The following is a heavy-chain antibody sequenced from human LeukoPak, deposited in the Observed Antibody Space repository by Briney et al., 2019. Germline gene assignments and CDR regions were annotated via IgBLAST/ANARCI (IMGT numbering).Heavy chain of an antibody. V-gene: IGHV3-15*07. CDR1: SITFTKAW. J-gene: IGHJ4*02. CDR3: ATSITTPGAFDI. Sequence: GGSLRLSCVASSITFTKAWMNWVRQAPGKGLEWVARIVSETVGGRTDYAASVKGRFTISRDDSKSTLFLQMSSLKIEDTAVYYCATSITTPGAFDIWGQGVLVTVSS. D-gene: IGHD1-1*01. CDR2: IVSETVGGRT.